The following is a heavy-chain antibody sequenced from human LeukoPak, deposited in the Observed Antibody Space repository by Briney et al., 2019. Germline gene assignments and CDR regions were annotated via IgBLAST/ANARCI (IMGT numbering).Heavy chain of an antibody. D-gene: IGHD3-22*01. CDR2: ISAYSTYNGNT. J-gene: IGHJ4*02. CDR3: ARAYYESSAYRHAVYFDY. CDR1: GYTFTSYG. Sequence: ASVKVSCKASGYTFTSYGISWVRQAPGQGPEWMGWISAYSTYNGNTNYAQKFQGRVTMTKDTSTNTVYMHLSSLSSDDTAVYYCARAYYESSAYRHAVYFDYWGQGTLVTVSS. V-gene: IGHV1-18*01.